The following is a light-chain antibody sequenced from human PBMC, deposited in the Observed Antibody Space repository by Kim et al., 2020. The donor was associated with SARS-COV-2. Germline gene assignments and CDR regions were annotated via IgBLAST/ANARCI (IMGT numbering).Light chain of an antibody. V-gene: IGKV3-11*01. J-gene: IGKJ4*01. CDR2: DAS. CDR3: QQRINWPLT. CDR1: QSVASY. Sequence: LPPGDSAPLSCSASQSVASYLACSLQKPGQAPGFFIYDASYRATAIPASFIGIGSGPDFTLTIGSLGLEDFAVYYFQQRINWPLTFGGGT.